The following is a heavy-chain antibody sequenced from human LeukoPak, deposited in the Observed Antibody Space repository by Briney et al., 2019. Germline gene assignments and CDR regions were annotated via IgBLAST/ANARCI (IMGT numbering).Heavy chain of an antibody. Sequence: GGSLRLSCAASGFTVSSNYMSWVRQAPGKGLEWVSSISSSSSYIYYADSVKGRFTISRDNAKNSLYLQMNSLRAEDTAVYYCARGAQRCSSTSCYPYYFDYWGQGTLVTVSS. J-gene: IGHJ4*02. CDR2: ISSSSSYI. V-gene: IGHV3-21*01. CDR1: GFTVSSNY. CDR3: ARGAQRCSSTSCYPYYFDY. D-gene: IGHD2-2*01.